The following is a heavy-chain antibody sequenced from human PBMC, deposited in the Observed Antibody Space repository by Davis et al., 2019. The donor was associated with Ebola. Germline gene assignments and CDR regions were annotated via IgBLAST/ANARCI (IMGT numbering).Heavy chain of an antibody. Sequence: GESLKISCAASGFTFSNAWMSWVRQAPGKGLEWVGRIQTKTDGGTTDYAAPVEGRFTISRDDSKNTVYLEMNTLKSEDTAVYYCTTDPDDIFTLYYGMDVWGQGTTVTVSS. CDR3: TTDPDDIFTLYYGMDV. V-gene: IGHV3-15*01. D-gene: IGHD3-9*01. CDR1: GFTFSNAW. J-gene: IGHJ6*02. CDR2: IQTKTDGGTT.